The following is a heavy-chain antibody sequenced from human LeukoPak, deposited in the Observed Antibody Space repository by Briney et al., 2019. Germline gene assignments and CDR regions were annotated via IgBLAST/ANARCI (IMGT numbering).Heavy chain of an antibody. CDR1: GFIFTNYA. CDR2: ISGSGGST. V-gene: IGHV3-23*01. J-gene: IGHJ4*02. CDR3: AKDLDSYGLPPFFDY. D-gene: IGHD5-18*01. Sequence: GGSRRLSCVASGFIFTNYAMNWVRQAPGKGLEWVSAISGSGGSTYYADSVKGRFTISRDNSKNTLYLQMNSLRAEDTAVYYCAKDLDSYGLPPFFDYWGQGTLVTVSS.